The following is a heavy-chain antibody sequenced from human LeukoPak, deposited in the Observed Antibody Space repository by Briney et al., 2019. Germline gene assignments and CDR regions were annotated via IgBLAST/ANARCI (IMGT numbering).Heavy chain of an antibody. V-gene: IGHV3-23*01. CDR2: ISGSGGST. J-gene: IGHJ4*02. D-gene: IGHD3-3*01. CDR1: GGSISSYY. Sequence: ETLSLTCTVSGGSISSYYWSWVRQAPGQGLEWVSAISGSGGSTYYADSVKGRFTISRDNSKNTLYLQMNSLRAEDTAVYYCAKFSDVLRFLEWYVPGSYFDYWGQGTLVTVSS. CDR3: AKFSDVLRFLEWYVPGSYFDY.